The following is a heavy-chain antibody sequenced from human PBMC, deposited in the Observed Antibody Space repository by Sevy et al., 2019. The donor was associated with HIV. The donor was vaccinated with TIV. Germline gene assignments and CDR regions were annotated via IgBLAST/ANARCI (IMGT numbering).Heavy chain of an antibody. CDR2: ISWNSGSI. V-gene: IGHV3-9*01. CDR3: AKDMFYYYDSSGYPRAFDI. Sequence: GGSLRLSCAASGFTFDDYAMHWVRQAPGKGLEWVSGISWNSGSIGYAASVNGRFTISRDNAKNSLYLQLNSLRAEDTALYYCAKDMFYYYDSSGYPRAFDIWGQGTMVTVSS. J-gene: IGHJ3*02. CDR1: GFTFDDYA. D-gene: IGHD3-22*01.